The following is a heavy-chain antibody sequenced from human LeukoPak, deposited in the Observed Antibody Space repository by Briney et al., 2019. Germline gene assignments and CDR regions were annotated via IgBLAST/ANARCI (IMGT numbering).Heavy chain of an antibody. D-gene: IGHD6-13*01. V-gene: IGHV4-59*12. CDR3: AREYRSSWYLNWFDP. Sequence: PSETLSLTCTVSGGSISSYYWSWIRQPPGKGLEWIAYIHYSGSTNYNPSLKSRPSLSVDTSKNQISLKLSSVTAADTAVYYCAREYRSSWYLNWFDPWGQGTLVTVSS. CDR1: GGSISSYY. J-gene: IGHJ5*02. CDR2: IHYSGST.